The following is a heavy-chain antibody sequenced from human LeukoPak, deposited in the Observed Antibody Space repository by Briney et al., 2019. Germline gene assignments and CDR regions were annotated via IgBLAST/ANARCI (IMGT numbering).Heavy chain of an antibody. D-gene: IGHD6-13*01. CDR3: ANVPDSRWLFYYFHY. V-gene: IGHV3-30*02. CDR1: GFTFSSYD. CDR2: IRYDESNK. Sequence: GGSLRLSCAASGFTFSSYDMQWVRQAPGKGLEWVSFIRYDESNKYYADSVKGRFTISRDNSKNTLFLQMNSLRAEDTGVYYCANVPDSRWLFYYFHYWGQGTLVTVSS. J-gene: IGHJ4*02.